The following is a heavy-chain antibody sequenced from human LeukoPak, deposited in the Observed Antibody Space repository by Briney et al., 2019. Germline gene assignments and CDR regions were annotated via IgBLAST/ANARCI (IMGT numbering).Heavy chain of an antibody. J-gene: IGHJ3*02. CDR1: GFIFSNYG. V-gene: IGHV3-30*02. CDR3: SREASEAFDI. Sequence: GGSPTLSCAASGFIFSNYGFHWVRQAPGKGLEWVAVIRYDGNLQYHADSVKGRFTVSKDNFKDTLYLHMNGLRPEDSAVYYCSREASEAFDIWGQGSMVTVS. CDR2: IRYDGNLQ.